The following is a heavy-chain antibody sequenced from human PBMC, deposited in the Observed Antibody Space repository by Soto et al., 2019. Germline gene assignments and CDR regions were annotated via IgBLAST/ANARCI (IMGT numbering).Heavy chain of an antibody. Sequence: QVHLVASGGGVVHLGRSLTLSCAASGFTFNRHAIHWVRQSPGKGLEWVTVISRDGNNKYFVDSVKGRFTITRDNAKNTVILQMNSLRREDTAIYYCARSRSGAVADSFDYWGQGTPVTVSS. CDR2: ISRDGNNK. D-gene: IGHD3-10*01. J-gene: IGHJ4*02. V-gene: IGHV3-30-3*01. CDR3: ARSRSGAVADSFDY. CDR1: GFTFNRHA.